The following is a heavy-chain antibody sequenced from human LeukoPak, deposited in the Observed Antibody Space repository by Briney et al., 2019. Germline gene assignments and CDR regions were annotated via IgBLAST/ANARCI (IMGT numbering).Heavy chain of an antibody. Sequence: ASVKVSCKASGYAFTDYYMHWVRQAPGHGLEWMGWISPNSGGTNYAQNFQGRVTMTRDTSISTAYMELSRLRSDDTAIYYCARESLVRLTSGFDIWGQGTMVTVSS. CDR1: GYAFTDYY. J-gene: IGHJ3*02. D-gene: IGHD3-10*01. CDR2: ISPNSGGT. V-gene: IGHV1-2*02. CDR3: ARESLVRLTSGFDI.